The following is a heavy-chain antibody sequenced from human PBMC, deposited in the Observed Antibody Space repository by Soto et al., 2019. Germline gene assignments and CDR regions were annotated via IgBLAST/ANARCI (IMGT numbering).Heavy chain of an antibody. J-gene: IGHJ4*02. V-gene: IGHV4-31*03. CDR2: IYCRGNT. D-gene: IGHD2-2*02. CDR1: GGSISSDDYY. Sequence: PSETLSLTCTVSGGSISSDDYYWNWIRQRPGKGLEWIGNIYCRGNTYYNPSLKSRLTISVDTSKNHFSLMVDSVTAADTAVYYCARARFQVLYGKPYFDSWGQGTLVTVSS. CDR3: ARARFQVLYGKPYFDS.